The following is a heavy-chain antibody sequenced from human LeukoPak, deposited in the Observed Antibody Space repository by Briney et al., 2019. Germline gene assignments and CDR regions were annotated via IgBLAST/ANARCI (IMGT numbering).Heavy chain of an antibody. CDR1: GYSISSGYY. V-gene: IGHV4-38-2*02. CDR3: ALMTGSSWYYNWFDP. D-gene: IGHD6-13*01. CDR2: IYHSGST. J-gene: IGHJ5*02. Sequence: SETLSLTCTVSGYSISSGYYWGWIRQPPGKGLEWIGSIYHSGSTYYNPSLKSRVTISVDTSKNQFSLKLSSVTAADTAVYYCALMTGSSWYYNWFDPWGQGTLVTVSS.